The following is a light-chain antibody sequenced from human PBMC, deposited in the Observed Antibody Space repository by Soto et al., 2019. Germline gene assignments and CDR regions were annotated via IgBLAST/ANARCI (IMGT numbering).Light chain of an antibody. CDR1: SGHSSYA. Sequence: QSVLTQSPSASASLGASVKLTCTLSSGHSSYAIAWHQQQPEKGPRYLMKLNSDGSHSKGDGIPDRFSGSSSGAERYLTISSLQSEDEADYFCAGWDGSLKGFVFGTGTKLTVL. J-gene: IGLJ1*01. CDR2: LNSDGSH. V-gene: IGLV4-69*01. CDR3: AGWDGSLKGFV.